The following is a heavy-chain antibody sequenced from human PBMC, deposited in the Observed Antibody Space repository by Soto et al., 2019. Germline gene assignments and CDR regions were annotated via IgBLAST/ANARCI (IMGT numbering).Heavy chain of an antibody. D-gene: IGHD1-26*01. V-gene: IGHV5-51*01. CDR1: GYNFSKYW. CDR2: IYPGDSGA. J-gene: IGHJ3*02. CDR3: ARPSAVGATDAFDI. Sequence: GESLKISCKGSGYNFSKYWIAWVRQMPGRGLEWMGIIYPGDSGATYSPSFQGQVAISADKSLSTAYLQWGSLKASDTAMYYCARPSAVGATDAFDIWGQGTMVTVSS.